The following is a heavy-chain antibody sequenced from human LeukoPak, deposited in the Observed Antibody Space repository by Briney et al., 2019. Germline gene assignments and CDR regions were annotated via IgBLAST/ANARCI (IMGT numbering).Heavy chain of an antibody. CDR1: GFTFSSYA. CDR3: ARHHPWGSFDY. CDR2: ISYDGSNK. D-gene: IGHD7-27*01. V-gene: IGHV3-30-3*01. Sequence: GGSLRLSCAASGFTFSSYAMHWVRQAPGKGLEWVAVISYDGSNKYYADSVKGRFTISRDNSKNTLYLQMNSLRAEDTALYYCARHHPWGSFDYWGQGTLVTVSS. J-gene: IGHJ4*02.